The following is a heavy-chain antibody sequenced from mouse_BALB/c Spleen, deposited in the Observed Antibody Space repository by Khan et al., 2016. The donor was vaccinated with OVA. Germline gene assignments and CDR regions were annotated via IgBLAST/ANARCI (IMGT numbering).Heavy chain of an antibody. V-gene: IGHV1-7*01. J-gene: IGHJ2*01. CDR1: GYTFINYW. CDR3: AREEALYYFAY. Sequence: QVQLQQSGAELAKPGASVKMSCKASGYTFINYWILWVKQRPGQGLEWIGYINPSTAYTEYNQNFKDKATLTADKSSSTAYIQLSSLKSEDSAVYFCAREEALYYFAYWGQGTTLTVSS. D-gene: IGHD1-1*01. CDR2: INPSTAYT.